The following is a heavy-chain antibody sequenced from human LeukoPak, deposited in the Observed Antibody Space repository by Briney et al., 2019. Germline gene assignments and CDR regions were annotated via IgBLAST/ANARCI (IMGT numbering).Heavy chain of an antibody. D-gene: IGHD1-26*01. V-gene: IGHV1-46*01. Sequence: GASVKVSCKASGYTFTSYYMHWVRQAPGQGLEWMGIINPSGGSTSYAQKFQGRVTMTRDTSTSTVYMELSSLRSEDTAVYYCASNSPRYSGSYWSIFDYWGQGTLVTVSS. CDR1: GYTFTSYY. CDR3: ASNSPRYSGSYWSIFDY. CDR2: INPSGGST. J-gene: IGHJ4*02.